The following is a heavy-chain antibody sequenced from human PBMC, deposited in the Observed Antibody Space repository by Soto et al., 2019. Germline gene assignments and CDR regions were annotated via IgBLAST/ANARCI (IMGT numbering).Heavy chain of an antibody. CDR2: ISVYNGNT. V-gene: IGHV1-18*01. D-gene: IGHD3-10*01. CDR1: GYTFSNYA. Sequence: ASVKVSCTASGYTFSNYAISWVRQAPGQGLEWMGWISVYNGNTKSAEKFQGRVTMTTDTSTSTAYMELRSLSSDDTALYYCARDGRITVIRGPLPFDSWG. J-gene: IGHJ5*01. CDR3: ARDGRITVIRGPLPFDS.